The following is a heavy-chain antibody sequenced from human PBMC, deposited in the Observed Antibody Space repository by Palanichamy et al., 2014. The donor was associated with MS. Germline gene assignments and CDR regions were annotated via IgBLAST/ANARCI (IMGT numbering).Heavy chain of an antibody. CDR2: INPNSGGT. V-gene: IGHV1-2*02. CDR3: ARDKGGGSYLPGHFDY. CDR1: GYTFTGYY. D-gene: IGHD1-26*01. Sequence: HXXXVQSGAEVKKPGASVKVSCKASGYTFTGYYMHWVRQAPGQGLEWMGWINPNSGGTNYAQKFQGRVTTTRDTSISTAYMELSRLRSDDTAVYYCARDKGGGSYLPGHFDYWGQGTLVTVSS. J-gene: IGHJ4*02.